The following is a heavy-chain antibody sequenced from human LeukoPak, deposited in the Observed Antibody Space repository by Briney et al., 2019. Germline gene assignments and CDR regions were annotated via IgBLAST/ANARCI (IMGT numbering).Heavy chain of an antibody. CDR2: IDWDDDK. V-gene: IGHV2-70*04. CDR1: GFSLSTSGMR. CDR3: ARAIAAAGFFDY. J-gene: IGHJ4*02. Sequence: SGPALVKPTQTLTLTCTFSGFSLSTSGMRVSWIRQPPGKALEWLARIDWDDDKFYSTSLKTRLTISKDTSKNQVVLTMTNMDPGDTATYSCARAIAAAGFFDYWGQGTLVTVSS. D-gene: IGHD6-13*01.